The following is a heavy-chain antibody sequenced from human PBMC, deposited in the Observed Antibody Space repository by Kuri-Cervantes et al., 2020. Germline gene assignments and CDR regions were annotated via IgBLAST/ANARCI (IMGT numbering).Heavy chain of an antibody. CDR3: ARSSPVTTGDAFDI. Sequence: SETLSLTCTVSGGSISSYYWSWIRQPPGKGLEWIGYIYYSGTTYYNPSLKSRVTMSVDTSKNQFSLKLSSVTAADTAVYYCARSSPVTTGDAFDIWGQGTMVTVSS. CDR1: GGSISSYY. CDR2: IYYSGTT. D-gene: IGHD4-11*01. J-gene: IGHJ3*02. V-gene: IGHV4-59*12.